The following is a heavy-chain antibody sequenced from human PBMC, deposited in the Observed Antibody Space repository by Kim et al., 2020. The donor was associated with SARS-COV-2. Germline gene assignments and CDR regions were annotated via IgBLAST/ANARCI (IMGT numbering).Heavy chain of an antibody. CDR3: ARGDNWEAAPYEY. J-gene: IGHJ4*02. Sequence: YAQKFQGRVTMTRDTSISTAYMELTRLRSDDTAMYYCARGDNWEAAPYEYWGQGILVTVSS. D-gene: IGHD1-26*01. V-gene: IGHV1-2*02.